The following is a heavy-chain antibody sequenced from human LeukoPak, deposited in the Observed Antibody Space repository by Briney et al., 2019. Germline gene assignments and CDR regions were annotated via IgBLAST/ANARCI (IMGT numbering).Heavy chain of an antibody. D-gene: IGHD5-18*01. Sequence: SETLSLTCTVSGGSISSYYWSWIRQPPGKGLEWIGSIYHSGSTYYNPSLKSRVTISVDTSKNQFSLKLSSVTAADTAVYYCASYTGYSYGRSVYWGQGTLVTVSS. J-gene: IGHJ4*02. CDR1: GGSISSYY. V-gene: IGHV4-59*08. CDR2: IYHSGST. CDR3: ASYTGYSYGRSVY.